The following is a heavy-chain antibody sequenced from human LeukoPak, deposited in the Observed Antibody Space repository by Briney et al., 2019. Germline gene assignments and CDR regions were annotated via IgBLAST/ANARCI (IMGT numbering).Heavy chain of an antibody. Sequence: PGGSLRLSCAASGFTFSSYWMTWVRQAPGKGVGWVANIKQDGSEKYYVDSVKGRFTISRANAKNSLYLQMNSLRAEDTAVYYCARVRYSYGYYFDYWGQGTLVTVSS. D-gene: IGHD5-18*01. CDR2: IKQDGSEK. J-gene: IGHJ4*02. V-gene: IGHV3-7*01. CDR1: GFTFSSYW. CDR3: ARVRYSYGYYFDY.